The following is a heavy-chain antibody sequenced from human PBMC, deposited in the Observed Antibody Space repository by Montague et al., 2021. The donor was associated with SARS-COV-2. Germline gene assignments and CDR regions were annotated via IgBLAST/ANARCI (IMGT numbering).Heavy chain of an antibody. CDR1: GASISAYY. J-gene: IGHJ4*02. V-gene: IGHV4-59*01. D-gene: IGHD3-10*01. CDR2: IYHTGDT. Sequence: SETLSLTCAVSGASISAYYWSWIRQSQGKGLDWIGYIYHTGDTDYNPSPKRRLTMSADTSKNQFSLRLNYVTPADTAIYYCARGGSGRDYFDYWGQGTLVTVAS. CDR3: ARGGSGRDYFDY.